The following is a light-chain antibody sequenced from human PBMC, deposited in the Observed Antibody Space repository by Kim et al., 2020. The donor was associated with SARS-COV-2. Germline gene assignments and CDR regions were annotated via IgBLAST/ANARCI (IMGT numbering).Light chain of an antibody. J-gene: IGKJ5*01. CDR3: MQGTHMIT. Sequence: DVVMTQSPLSLPVTLGQPASISCRSSQSLLYSDGNTYLNWFQQRPGQSPRRLIYKVSNRDSGVPDRFSGSGSGTDFTLKISRVEAVDVGVYYCMQGTHMITFGQGTRLEIK. V-gene: IGKV2-30*01. CDR2: KVS. CDR1: QSLLYSDGNTY.